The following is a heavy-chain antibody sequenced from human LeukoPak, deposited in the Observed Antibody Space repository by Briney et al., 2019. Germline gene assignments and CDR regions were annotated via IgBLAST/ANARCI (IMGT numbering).Heavy chain of an antibody. D-gene: IGHD6-19*01. V-gene: IGHV4-39*07. Sequence: SETLSLTCTVSGGSISSSSYYWGWLRQPPGKGLEWIGSIYYSGSTYYNPSLKSRVTISVDTSKNQFSLKLSSVTAADTAVYHCARDHLSSGWYIRDYYFDYWGQGTLVTVSS. CDR2: IYYSGST. J-gene: IGHJ4*02. CDR3: ARDHLSSGWYIRDYYFDY. CDR1: GGSISSSSYY.